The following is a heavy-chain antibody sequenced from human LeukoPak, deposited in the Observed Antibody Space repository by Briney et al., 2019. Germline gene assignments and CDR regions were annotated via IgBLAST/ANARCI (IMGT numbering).Heavy chain of an antibody. D-gene: IGHD6-19*01. Sequence: KTSETLSLTCAVYGGSFSGYYWSWIRQPPGKGLEWIGEINHSGSTNYNPSLKSRVTISVDTSKNQFSLKLSSVTAADTAVYYCARASYSSGWYDNFGFDPWGQGTLVTVSS. CDR1: GGSFSGYY. J-gene: IGHJ5*02. CDR3: ARASYSSGWYDNFGFDP. CDR2: INHSGST. V-gene: IGHV4-34*01.